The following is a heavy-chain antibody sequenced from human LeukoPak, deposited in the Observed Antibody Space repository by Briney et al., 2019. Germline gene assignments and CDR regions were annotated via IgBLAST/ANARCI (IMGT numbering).Heavy chain of an antibody. CDR3: ARDLSFGSLDF. CDR2: MWYDGSRE. V-gene: IGHV3-33*01. Sequence: GGALRLSCAAAGFIFSTHGMHWVRQAPGQGPEWVAGMWYDGSREDYADSVKGRFTISRDMSKNTLNLQMNSLRVEDTAMFYCARDLSFGSLDFRGQGTLVTVSS. J-gene: IGHJ4*02. CDR1: GFIFSTHG. D-gene: IGHD1-26*01.